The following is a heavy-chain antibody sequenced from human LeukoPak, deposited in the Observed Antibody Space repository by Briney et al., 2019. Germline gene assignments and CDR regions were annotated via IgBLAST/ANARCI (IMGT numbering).Heavy chain of an antibody. Sequence: PSETLSLTCTVSGGSISSSYWSWIRQPPRKGLEWIGYIYFSGSTNYNPSLKSRVIISVDTSKNQYSLMLSSVTAADTAVYYCARGRGSYGPYYFDYWGQGALVTVSS. CDR1: GGSISSSY. CDR2: IYFSGST. CDR3: ARGRGSYGPYYFDY. V-gene: IGHV4-59*13. J-gene: IGHJ4*02. D-gene: IGHD5-18*01.